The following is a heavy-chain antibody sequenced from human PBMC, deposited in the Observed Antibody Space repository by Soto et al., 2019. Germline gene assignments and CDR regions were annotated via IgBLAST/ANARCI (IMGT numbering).Heavy chain of an antibody. CDR1: GYTFTIYW. D-gene: IGHD4-17*01. J-gene: IGHJ4*02. Sequence: DSLKISFQVSGYTFTIYWIGWVRQMPGKGLEWMGIIYPSDSDTRYSPSFQGQVTISADQSINTAYLQWDSLKASDTAIYYCARPANTVADHFDLWGQGTPVTVSS. CDR2: IYPSDSDT. CDR3: ARPANTVADHFDL. V-gene: IGHV5-51*01.